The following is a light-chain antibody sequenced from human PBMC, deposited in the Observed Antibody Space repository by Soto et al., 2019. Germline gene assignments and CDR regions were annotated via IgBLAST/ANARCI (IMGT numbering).Light chain of an antibody. CDR3: QSYDSSNPYVV. CDR2: EDN. Sequence: NFMLTQPHSVSESPGKTVTISCTRSSGSIASNYVQWYQQRPGSAPTTVIYEDNQRPSGVPDRFSGSIDSSSNSASLIISGLKTEDEADYYCQSYDSSNPYVVFGGGTKVTVL. J-gene: IGLJ2*01. CDR1: SGSIASNY. V-gene: IGLV6-57*04.